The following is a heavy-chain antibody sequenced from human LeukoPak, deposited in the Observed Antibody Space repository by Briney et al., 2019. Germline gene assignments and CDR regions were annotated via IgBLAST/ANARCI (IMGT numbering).Heavy chain of an antibody. V-gene: IGHV3-30-3*01. Sequence: PGGSLRLSCAASGFTFSSYAMHWVRQAPGKGLEWVAVISYDGSNKYYADSVKGRFTISRDNPKNTLYLQMNSLRAEDTAVYYCAGCYYDFWSGYEGNDAFDIWGQGTMITVSS. J-gene: IGHJ3*02. CDR2: ISYDGSNK. CDR3: AGCYYDFWSGYEGNDAFDI. D-gene: IGHD3-3*01. CDR1: GFTFSSYA.